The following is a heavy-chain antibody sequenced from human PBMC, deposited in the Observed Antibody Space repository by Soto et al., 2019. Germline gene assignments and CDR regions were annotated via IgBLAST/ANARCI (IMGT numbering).Heavy chain of an antibody. CDR2: IHHSGST. Sequence: SETLSLTCSVSGGPITSHYCSWVRQPPGKGLEWIGYIHHSGSTSYNPSLKSRVTMSVDTSKNQFSLKVSSVTAADTALYYCARQGFGQLHGLVDVWGPGTTVT. J-gene: IGHJ6*02. D-gene: IGHD3-10*01. V-gene: IGHV4-59*08. CDR1: GGPITSHY. CDR3: ARQGFGQLHGLVDV.